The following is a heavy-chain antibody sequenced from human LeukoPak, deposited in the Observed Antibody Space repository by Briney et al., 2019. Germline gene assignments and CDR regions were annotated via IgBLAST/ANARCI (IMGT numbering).Heavy chain of an antibody. D-gene: IGHD3-10*01. CDR2: INHSGST. CDR3: ARGPGSGSYYTAPVQMFPARPWFDP. V-gene: IGHV4-34*01. CDR1: GGSLSGYY. J-gene: IGHJ5*02. Sequence: SETLSLTCAVYGGSLSGYYWSWIRQPPGKGLEWIGEINHSGSTNYNPSLKSRVTISVDTSKNQFSLKLSSVTAADAAVYYCARGPGSGSYYTAPVQMFPARPWFDPWGQGTLVTVSS.